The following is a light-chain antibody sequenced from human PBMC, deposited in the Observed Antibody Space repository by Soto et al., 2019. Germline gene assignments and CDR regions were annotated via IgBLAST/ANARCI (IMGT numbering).Light chain of an antibody. CDR2: DSY. V-gene: IGKV3-11*01. Sequence: EILLTQSPATLSLSPGEIATLSCRASQSVGSSLAWYQQKPGQPPRLLIYDSYNRATGIPARFSGSGSGTDFTLTISSLEPEDFAVYYCQQRSLLFTFGGGTKVDIK. J-gene: IGKJ4*01. CDR3: QQRSLLFT. CDR1: QSVGSS.